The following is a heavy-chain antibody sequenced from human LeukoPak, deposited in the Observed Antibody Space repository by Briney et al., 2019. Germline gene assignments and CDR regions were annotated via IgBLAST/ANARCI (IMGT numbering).Heavy chain of an antibody. D-gene: IGHD6-19*01. CDR3: ARERSAVAGTIFDY. V-gene: IGHV1-3*01. CDR2: INAGNGNT. CDR1: GYTFTSYA. Sequence: ASVKVSCKASGYTFTSYAMHWVRQAPGQRLEWMGWINAGNGNTKYSQKFQGRVTITRDTSASTADMELSSLRSGDTAVYYCARERSAVAGTIFDYWGQGTLVTVSS. J-gene: IGHJ4*02.